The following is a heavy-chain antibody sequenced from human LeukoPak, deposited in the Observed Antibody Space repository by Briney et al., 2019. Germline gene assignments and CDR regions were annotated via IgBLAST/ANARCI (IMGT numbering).Heavy chain of an antibody. V-gene: IGHV3-30-3*01. Sequence: GRSLRLSCAASGFTFSSYAMHWVRQAPGKGLEWVAVISYDGSNKYYADSVKGRFTISRDNSKNTLYLQMDSLRAEDTAVYYCARDELPAAILGWFDPWGQGTLVTVSS. CDR3: ARDELPAAILGWFDP. J-gene: IGHJ5*02. D-gene: IGHD2-2*02. CDR1: GFTFSSYA. CDR2: ISYDGSNK.